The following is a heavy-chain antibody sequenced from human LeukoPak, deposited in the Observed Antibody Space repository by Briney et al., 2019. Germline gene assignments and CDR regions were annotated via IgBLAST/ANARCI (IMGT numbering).Heavy chain of an antibody. D-gene: IGHD2-2*01. Sequence: GGSLRLSCTASGFTFGDYAMNWVRQAPGKGLEWVGLIRSKAYGGTTEYAASVKGRFTISRDDSKSIAYLQMNSLKTEDTAVYYCTRTYCSSTSCHPSYFDYWGQGTLVTVSS. CDR1: GFTFGDYA. CDR3: TRTYCSSTSCHPSYFDY. V-gene: IGHV3-49*04. J-gene: IGHJ4*02. CDR2: IRSKAYGGTT.